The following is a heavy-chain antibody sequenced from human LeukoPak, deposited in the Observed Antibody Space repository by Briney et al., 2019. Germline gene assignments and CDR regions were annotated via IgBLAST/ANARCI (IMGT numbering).Heavy chain of an antibody. V-gene: IGHV4-30-4*01. CDR3: ARGGGYYYGSGTMNVPSY. CDR1: GGSISSGDYY. Sequence: SETLSLTCTVSGGSISSGDYYWRWLRQPPGKGLEWIGYIYYSGSTYYSPSLKSRVTMSVDTSRNQFSLELSSVTAADTAVYYCARGGGYYYGSGTMNVPSYWGQGTLVTVSS. D-gene: IGHD3-10*01. CDR2: IYYSGST. J-gene: IGHJ4*02.